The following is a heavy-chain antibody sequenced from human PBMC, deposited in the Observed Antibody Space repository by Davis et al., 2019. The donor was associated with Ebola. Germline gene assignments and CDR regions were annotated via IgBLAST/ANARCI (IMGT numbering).Heavy chain of an antibody. Sequence: AASVKVSCKASGYTFTSYDINWVRQAPGQGLEWMGWMNPNSGNTGYAQKFQGRVTMTRNTSISTAYMELSSPRSEDTAVYYCARGRAVRPRFDWFDPWGQGTLVTVSS. V-gene: IGHV1-8*01. CDR3: ARGRAVRPRFDWFDP. CDR1: GYTFTSYD. D-gene: IGHD6-6*01. CDR2: MNPNSGNT. J-gene: IGHJ5*02.